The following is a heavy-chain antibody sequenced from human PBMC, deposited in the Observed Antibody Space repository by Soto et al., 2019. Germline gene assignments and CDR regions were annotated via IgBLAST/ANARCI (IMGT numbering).Heavy chain of an antibody. V-gene: IGHV3-48*01. Sequence: PGGSLRLSCAASGFTFISYSMNWVLQAPGKGLEWVSYISSSGSTIYYADSVKGRFTISRDNSKNTLYLQMDSLRAEDTAVYYCAKVFGFDSGYDFLFDYWGQGSLVTVAS. CDR2: ISSSGSTI. CDR3: AKVFGFDSGYDFLFDY. CDR1: GFTFISYS. D-gene: IGHD5-12*01. J-gene: IGHJ4*02.